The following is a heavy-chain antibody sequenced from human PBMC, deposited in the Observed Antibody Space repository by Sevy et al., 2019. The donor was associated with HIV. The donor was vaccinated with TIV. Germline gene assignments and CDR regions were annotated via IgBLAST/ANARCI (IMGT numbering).Heavy chain of an antibody. CDR3: ARGHRAGGLAADTWFNP. V-gene: IGHV4-4*07. J-gene: IGHJ5*02. Sequence: SETLSLTCSVSGDSISSYFWHWVRQPAGKGLEWIGRIYARGNSNYNPSLKSRVTMSVDTSKNLLSLRLTPVTAADTAVYDWARGHRAGGLAADTWFNPWGQGTLVTVSS. CDR2: IYARGNS. D-gene: IGHD6-13*01. CDR1: GDSISSYF.